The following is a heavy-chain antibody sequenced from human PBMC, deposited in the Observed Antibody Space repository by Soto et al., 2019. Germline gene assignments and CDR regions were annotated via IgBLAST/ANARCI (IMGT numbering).Heavy chain of an antibody. CDR3: ARLPYPWGWFDP. D-gene: IGHD3-16*01. Sequence: QVQLVESGGGLVKPGGSLRLSCAASGFSFSDYYMSWIRQAPGKGLEWISYISNSRRTIYYADSLKGRFTISRDNAKNSLYLQMNSLRVDDTAIYYCARLPYPWGWFDPWGQGTLVTVSS. CDR1: GFSFSDYY. CDR2: ISNSRRTI. V-gene: IGHV3-11*01. J-gene: IGHJ5*02.